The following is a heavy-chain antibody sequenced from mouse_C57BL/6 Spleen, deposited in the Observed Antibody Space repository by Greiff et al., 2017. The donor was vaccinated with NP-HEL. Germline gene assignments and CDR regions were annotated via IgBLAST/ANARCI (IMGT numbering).Heavy chain of an antibody. D-gene: IGHD2-4*01. CDR1: GYTFTSYW. Sequence: QVQLQQPGAELVKPGASVKLSCKASGYTFTSYWMHWVKQRPGQGLEWIGMIHPNSGSTNYNEKFKSKATLTVDKSSSTAYMQLSSLTSEDSAVYYSARGYDYYYYAMDYWGQGTSVTVSS. V-gene: IGHV1-64*01. J-gene: IGHJ4*01. CDR2: IHPNSGST. CDR3: ARGYDYYYYAMDY.